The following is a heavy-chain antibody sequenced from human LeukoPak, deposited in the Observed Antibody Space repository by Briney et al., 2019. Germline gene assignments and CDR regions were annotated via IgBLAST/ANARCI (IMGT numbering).Heavy chain of an antibody. CDR3: AKDWTDSFQSFDY. CDR2: ISSSISYI. CDR1: GFIFSDYN. D-gene: IGHD3/OR15-3a*01. V-gene: IGHV3-21*01. J-gene: IGHJ4*02. Sequence: GGSLRLSCEASGFIFSDYNMNWVRQAPGKGLEWVSSISSSISYIYYTDSVKGRFTISRDNAKNSLYLEMNSLRAEDTAVYYCAKDWTDSFQSFDYWGQGTLVTVSS.